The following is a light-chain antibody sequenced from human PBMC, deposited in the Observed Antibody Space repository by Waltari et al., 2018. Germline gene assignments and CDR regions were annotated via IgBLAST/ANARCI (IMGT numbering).Light chain of an antibody. CDR3: AAWDDSLNGWV. CDR1: SSNIGSNS. J-gene: IGLJ3*02. V-gene: IGLV1-44*01. CDR2: NDE. Sequence: QSVLTQPPSASGTPGQSVTISCSGSSSNIGSNSVNWYQQLPGSAPKLLIYNDEHRPSGVPDRFSGSKSGTSASLAISGIQSEDEADYYCAAWDDSLNGWVFGGGTKLTVL.